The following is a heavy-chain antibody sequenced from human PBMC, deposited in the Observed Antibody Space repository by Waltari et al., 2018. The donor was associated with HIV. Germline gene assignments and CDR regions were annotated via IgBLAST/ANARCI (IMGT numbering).Heavy chain of an antibody. V-gene: IGHV4-4*02. CDR1: GGSISTYTW. CDR2: TFHSGST. D-gene: IGHD4-17*01. CDR3: VRVTTGDSGSSWFDP. J-gene: IGHJ5*02. Sequence: QVQLQESGPGLVKPSETLSLTCAVSGGSISTYTWWTWVRQAPGKGLEWIGETFHSGSTNYNPSFRSRATISIDKSKNQFSLRLTSVTAADTAVYYCVRVTTGDSGSSWFDPWGQGTQVSVSS.